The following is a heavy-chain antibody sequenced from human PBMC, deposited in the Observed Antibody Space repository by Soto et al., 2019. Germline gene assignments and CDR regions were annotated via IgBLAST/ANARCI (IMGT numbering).Heavy chain of an antibody. J-gene: IGHJ6*03. Sequence: GGSLRLSCTASGFTFGDYAMSWFRQAPGKGLEWVGFIRSKAYGGTTEYAASVKGRFTISRDDSKSIAYLQMNSLKTEDTAVYYCTRDESPYCSSTSCSDMDVWGKGATVTVSS. CDR1: GFTFGDYA. D-gene: IGHD2-2*01. CDR3: TRDESPYCSSTSCSDMDV. V-gene: IGHV3-49*03. CDR2: IRSKAYGGTT.